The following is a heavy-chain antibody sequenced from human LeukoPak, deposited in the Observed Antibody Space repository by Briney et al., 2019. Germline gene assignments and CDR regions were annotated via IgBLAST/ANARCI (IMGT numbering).Heavy chain of an antibody. D-gene: IGHD3-22*01. CDR3: ARVDSSGYYYNDY. CDR1: GYTFTSYY. V-gene: IGHV1-2*02. J-gene: IGHJ4*02. Sequence: ASVKVSCKASGYTFTSYYMHWVRQAPGQGLEWMGWINPNSGGTNYAQKFQGRVTMTRDTSISTAYMELSRLRSDDTAVYYCARVDSSGYYYNDYWGQGTLVTVSS. CDR2: INPNSGGT.